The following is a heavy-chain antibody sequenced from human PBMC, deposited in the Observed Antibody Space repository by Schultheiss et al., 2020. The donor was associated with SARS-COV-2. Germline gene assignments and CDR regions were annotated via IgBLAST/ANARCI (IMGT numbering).Heavy chain of an antibody. CDR3: TRQHSYNDY. CDR2: IYPGDSDT. CDR1: GYSFTNYW. V-gene: IGHV5-51*01. J-gene: IGHJ4*02. D-gene: IGHD5-18*01. Sequence: GESLKISCKGSGYSFTNYWIGWVRQMPGKGLEWMGIIYPGDSDTRYSPSFQGQVTMSADKSISTAYLQWSSLKASDTAIYYCTRQHSYNDYWGQGTLVTVSS.